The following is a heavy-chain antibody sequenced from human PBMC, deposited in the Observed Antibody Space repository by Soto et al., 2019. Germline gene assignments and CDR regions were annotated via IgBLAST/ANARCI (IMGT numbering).Heavy chain of an antibody. CDR3: ARRLGSYYYGVGV. CDR2: ISTYNGNT. V-gene: IGHV1-18*01. CDR1: GYGNSADV. J-gene: IGHJ6*02. D-gene: IGHD3-16*01. Sequence: APVNRSCKTAGYGNSADVGGWRRQTPGQGLEWMGWISTYNGNTNYAQKLQDRITMTIDTSTTTAYMEPRSLRSDDTAVYYCARRLGSYYYGVGVWGQGTSVTVSS.